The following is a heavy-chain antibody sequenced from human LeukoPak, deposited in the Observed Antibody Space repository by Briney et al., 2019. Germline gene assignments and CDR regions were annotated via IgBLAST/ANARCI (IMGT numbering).Heavy chain of an antibody. CDR3: ATGGVYSRGPYYFDY. CDR1: GYTFTDYY. CDR2: VDPEDGET. J-gene: IGHJ4*02. D-gene: IGHD4-11*01. V-gene: IGHV1-69-2*01. Sequence: ASVKISCKVSGYTFTDYYMHLVQQAPGKGLEWMGLVDPEDGETIYAEKFQGRVTITADTSTDTAYMELSSLRCEDTAVYYCATGGVYSRGPYYFDYWGQGTLVTVSS.